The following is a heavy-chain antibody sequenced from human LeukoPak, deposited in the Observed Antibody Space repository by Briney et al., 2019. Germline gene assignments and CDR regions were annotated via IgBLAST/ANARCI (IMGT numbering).Heavy chain of an antibody. CDR1: GFAFSSYW. CDR3: ARGGSSGCLDY. CDR2: IKTDGSDT. D-gene: IGHD6-19*01. J-gene: IGHJ4*02. V-gene: IGHV3-74*01. Sequence: GGSLRLSCAASGFAFSSYWMHWVRQVPGKGLVWVSRIKTDGSDTSYADSVKGRFTISRDNAKNTLYLQMNSMSAEDTAVYYCARGGSSGCLDYWGQGTLVTVSS.